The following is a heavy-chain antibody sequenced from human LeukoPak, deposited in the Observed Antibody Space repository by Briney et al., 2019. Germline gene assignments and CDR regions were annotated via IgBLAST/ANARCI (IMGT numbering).Heavy chain of an antibody. D-gene: IGHD5-12*01. CDR2: IYYSGST. Sequence: SETLSLTCTVSGGSVSSGSYYWSWIRQPPGKGLEWIGYIYYSGSTNYNPSLKSRVTISVDTSKNQFSLKLSSVTAADTAVYYCARARGGYDFDYWGQGTLVTVSS. V-gene: IGHV4-61*01. CDR3: ARARGGYDFDY. J-gene: IGHJ4*02. CDR1: GGSVSSGSYY.